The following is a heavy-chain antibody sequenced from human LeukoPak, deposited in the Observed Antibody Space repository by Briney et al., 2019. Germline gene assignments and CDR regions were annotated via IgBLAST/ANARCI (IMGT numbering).Heavy chain of an antibody. D-gene: IGHD3-16*01. J-gene: IGHJ4*02. Sequence: PGGSLRLSCAASGFTSSSYAMHWVRQAPGKGLEWVTIISSDGSNKYYADSVKGRFTISRDNSKNTLYLQMDSLRAEDTALYYCARPADSGENSYGPGFDYWGQGTLVTVSS. CDR1: GFTSSSYA. CDR2: ISSDGSNK. CDR3: ARPADSGENSYGPGFDY. V-gene: IGHV3-30*04.